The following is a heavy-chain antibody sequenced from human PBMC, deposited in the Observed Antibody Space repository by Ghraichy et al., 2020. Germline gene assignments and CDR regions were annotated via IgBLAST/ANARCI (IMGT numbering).Heavy chain of an antibody. D-gene: IGHD5-18*01. CDR3: ARIVETERYSSGFDY. J-gene: IGHJ4*02. CDR2: IDWDDDK. Sequence: SGPTLVKPTQTLTLTCTFSGFSLTTSGVCVTWIRQPPGKALEWLAVIDWDDDKYYSTSLKIRLTISKDTSKNQVVLTMTKMNPADTATYYCARIVETERYSSGFDYWGPGTLVTVSS. V-gene: IGHV2-70*01. CDR1: GFSLTTSGVC.